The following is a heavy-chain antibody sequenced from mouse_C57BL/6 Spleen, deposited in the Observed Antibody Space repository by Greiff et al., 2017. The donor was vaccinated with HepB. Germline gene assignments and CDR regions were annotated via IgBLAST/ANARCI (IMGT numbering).Heavy chain of an antibody. CDR1: GYTFTDYN. CDR3: ALPVYDGYYWFAY. Sequence: EVQLQQSGPELVKPGASVKMSCKASGYTFTDYNMHWVKQSHGKSLEWIGYINPNNGGTSYNQKFKGKATLTVNKSSSTAYMELRSLTSEDSAVYYCALPVYDGYYWFAYWGQGTLVTVSA. V-gene: IGHV1-22*01. J-gene: IGHJ3*01. CDR2: INPNNGGT. D-gene: IGHD2-3*01.